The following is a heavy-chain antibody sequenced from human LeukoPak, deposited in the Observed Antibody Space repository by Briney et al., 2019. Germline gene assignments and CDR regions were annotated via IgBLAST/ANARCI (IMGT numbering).Heavy chain of an antibody. Sequence: SETLSLTCTVSGGSISSGGYCWSWIRQHPGKGLEWIGYIYYSGSTYYNPSLKSRVTISVDTSKNQFSLKLSSVTAADTAVYYCASHQRGHLDYWGQGTLVTVSS. V-gene: IGHV4-31*03. D-gene: IGHD3-10*01. CDR1: GGSISSGGYC. J-gene: IGHJ4*02. CDR3: ASHQRGHLDY. CDR2: IYYSGST.